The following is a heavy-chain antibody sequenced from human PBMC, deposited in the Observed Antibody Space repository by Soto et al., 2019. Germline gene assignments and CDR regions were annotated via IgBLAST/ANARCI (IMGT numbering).Heavy chain of an antibody. Sequence: EVQLLESGGGLVQPGGSLRLSCAASGFTFSSYAMSWVRQAPGKGLEWVSAISGSGGSTYYADSVKGRFTISRDNSKNTLYLQMNSLRAEETAVYYCAKGPRDGYKNWYYYYYYGMDVWGQGTTVTVSS. CDR1: GFTFSSYA. V-gene: IGHV3-23*01. J-gene: IGHJ6*02. CDR3: AKGPRDGYKNWYYYYYYGMDV. D-gene: IGHD5-12*01. CDR2: ISGSGGST.